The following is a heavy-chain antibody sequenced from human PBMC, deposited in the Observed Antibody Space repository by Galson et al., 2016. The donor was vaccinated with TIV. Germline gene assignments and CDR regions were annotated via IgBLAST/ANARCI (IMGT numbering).Heavy chain of an antibody. CDR1: GYIFINYY. Sequence: SVKVSCKASGYIFINYYIHWVRQAPGQGLEWLGWFNPDSGATQYAQKFQGRVTMTRDTSISTAYMELRRLISDDTAVYYCARVNWARAFDYWGQGTQVPFSS. CDR2: FNPDSGAT. V-gene: IGHV1-2*02. D-gene: IGHD7-27*01. J-gene: IGHJ4*02. CDR3: ARVNWARAFDY.